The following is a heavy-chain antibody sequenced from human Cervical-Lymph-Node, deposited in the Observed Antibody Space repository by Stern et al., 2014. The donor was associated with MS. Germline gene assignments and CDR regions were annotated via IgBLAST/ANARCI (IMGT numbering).Heavy chain of an antibody. J-gene: IGHJ4*02. CDR2: IRAYNGNT. V-gene: IGHV1-18*01. Sequence: QVQLVQSGAEVKKPGASVKVSCKASGYTFTSYGISWVRQAPGQGLERMGWIRAYNGNTKYATKVQGSVTMAPDTSPSTAYMELRSLRSDDTAVYYCARDKPWAVAAKPFDYWGQGTLVTVSS. CDR1: GYTFTSYG. D-gene: IGHD6-19*01. CDR3: ARDKPWAVAAKPFDY.